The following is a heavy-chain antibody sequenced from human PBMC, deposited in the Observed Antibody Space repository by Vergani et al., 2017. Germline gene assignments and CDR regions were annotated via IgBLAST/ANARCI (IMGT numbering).Heavy chain of an antibody. CDR1: GGSISSYY. CDR2: IYYSGST. Sequence: QVQLQESGPGLVKPSETLSLTCTVSGGSISSYYWSWIRQPPGKGLEWIGYIYYSGSTNYNPSLKSRVTISVDTSKNQFSLKLSSVTAADTAVYYCARGAPLLRFLEWSFDYWGQGTLVTVSS. D-gene: IGHD3-3*01. J-gene: IGHJ4*02. CDR3: ARGAPLLRFLEWSFDY. V-gene: IGHV4-59*01.